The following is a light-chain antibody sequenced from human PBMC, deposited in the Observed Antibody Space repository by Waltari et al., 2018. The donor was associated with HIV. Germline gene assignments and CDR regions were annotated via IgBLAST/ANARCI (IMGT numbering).Light chain of an antibody. Sequence: QSALTQPPSASGSPGQSVTLSCTGTRSDVGRYDYVSWYQQHPGKAPKLLIYEVNKRPSGVPDRFSGSKSGNTASLTVSGLQAEDEAEYSCTSYAGINPVAFGGGTKLTVL. CDR3: TSYAGINPVA. J-gene: IGLJ2*01. V-gene: IGLV2-8*01. CDR2: EVN. CDR1: RSDVGRYDY.